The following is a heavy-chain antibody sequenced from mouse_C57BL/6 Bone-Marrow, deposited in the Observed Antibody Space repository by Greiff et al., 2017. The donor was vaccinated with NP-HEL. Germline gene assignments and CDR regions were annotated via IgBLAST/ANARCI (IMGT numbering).Heavy chain of an antibody. CDR3: ARCDGYFDY. V-gene: IGHV2-2*01. CDR1: GFSLTSYG. D-gene: IGHD2-3*01. Sequence: QVQLQQSGPGLVQPSQSLSITCTVSGFSLTSYGVHWVRQSPGQGLEWLGVIWSGGSTDYNAAFISRLSISKDNSKSQVFFKMNSLQADDTAIYYCARCDGYFDYWGQGTTLTVSS. CDR2: IWSGGST. J-gene: IGHJ2*01.